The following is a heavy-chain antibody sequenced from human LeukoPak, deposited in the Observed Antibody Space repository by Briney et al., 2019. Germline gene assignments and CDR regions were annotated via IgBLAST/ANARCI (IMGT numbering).Heavy chain of an antibody. CDR2: ISSSGKSI. J-gene: IGHJ4*02. V-gene: IGHV3-48*01. Sequence: GGSLRLSCAASGFTFSSYTMNWVRQAPGKGLEWVSYISSSGKSIYYADSVKGRFIISRDNAKNSLYLQVNDPRAEDAAVYYCARLPYGSGSFWGQGTLVTVSS. CDR3: ARLPYGSGSF. CDR1: GFTFSSYT. D-gene: IGHD3-10*01.